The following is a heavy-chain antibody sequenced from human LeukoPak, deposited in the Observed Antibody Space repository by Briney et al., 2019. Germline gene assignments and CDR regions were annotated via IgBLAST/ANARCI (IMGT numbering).Heavy chain of an antibody. V-gene: IGHV1-2*02. J-gene: IGHJ6*01. CDR3: ARDGDIVVVPAASGDYGMAV. CDR2: INPNSGGT. CDR1: GYTFTGYY. Sequence: GASVKVSCKASGYTFTGYYMHWVRQAPGQGLEWMGWINPNSGGTNYAQKVQGRVTMTRDTSISTAYMELSRLRSDDTAVYYCARDGDIVVVPAASGDYGMAVSGQGSTVT. D-gene: IGHD2-2*01.